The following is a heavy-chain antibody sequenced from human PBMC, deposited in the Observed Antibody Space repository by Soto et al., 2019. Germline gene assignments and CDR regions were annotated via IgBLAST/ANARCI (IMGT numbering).Heavy chain of an antibody. CDR1: GYLFTAYS. V-gene: IGHV1-46*01. Sequence: ASVKISCKASGYLFTAYSMHWVRLAPGQGLEWMGVVNPSGGSTKYAQNFQGRVTMTRDTSTTTIYMELSSLRSDDTAIYYCAREENCSGGTCYSEYFHRWGQGTLVTVSS. D-gene: IGHD2-15*01. CDR3: AREENCSGGTCYSEYFHR. J-gene: IGHJ1*01. CDR2: VNPSGGST.